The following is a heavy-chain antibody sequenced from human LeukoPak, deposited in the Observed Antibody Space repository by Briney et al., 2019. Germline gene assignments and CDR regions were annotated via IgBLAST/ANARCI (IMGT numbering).Heavy chain of an antibody. Sequence: GGSLRLSCTASGFTFSSYWMSWVRQAPGKGLEWVANIQQDGSEQYYVDSVKGRFTISRDNAKNSLYLQMNSLRAEDTALYYCARNYGGYSHWGQGTLVSVSS. CDR1: GFTFSSYW. CDR2: IQQDGSEQ. CDR3: ARNYGGYSH. D-gene: IGHD4-23*01. V-gene: IGHV3-7*02. J-gene: IGHJ4*02.